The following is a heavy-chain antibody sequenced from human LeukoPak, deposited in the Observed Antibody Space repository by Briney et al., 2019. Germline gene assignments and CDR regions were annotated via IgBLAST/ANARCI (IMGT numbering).Heavy chain of an antibody. Sequence: GGSLRLSCAASGFTFSSYWMSWVRQAPGKGLEWVANIKQDGSEKYYVDSVKGRFTLSRDNAKNSLYLQMNSLRAEDTAVYYCAREGSVARFDYWGQGTLVTVSS. V-gene: IGHV3-7*01. J-gene: IGHJ4*02. CDR1: GFTFSSYW. D-gene: IGHD6-19*01. CDR2: IKQDGSEK. CDR3: AREGSVARFDY.